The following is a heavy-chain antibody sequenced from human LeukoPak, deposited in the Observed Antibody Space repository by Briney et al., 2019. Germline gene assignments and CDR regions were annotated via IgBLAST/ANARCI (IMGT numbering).Heavy chain of an antibody. V-gene: IGHV3-53*01. CDR1: GFTVSSNY. J-gene: IGHJ5*02. Sequence: PGGSLRLSCAASGFTVSSNYMSWVRQAPGKGLEWVSVIYSGGSTYYSDSVKGRFTISRDNSKNTLYLQMNSLRAEDTAVYYCARVHSSGWYSGWFDPWGQGTLVTVSS. CDR3: ARVHSSGWYSGWFDP. D-gene: IGHD6-19*01. CDR2: IYSGGST.